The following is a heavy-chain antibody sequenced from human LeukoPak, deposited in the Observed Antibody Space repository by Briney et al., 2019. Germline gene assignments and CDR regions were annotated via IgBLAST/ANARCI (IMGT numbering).Heavy chain of an antibody. D-gene: IGHD3-10*01. J-gene: IGHJ5*02. Sequence: PSQTLSLTCAASGGSISSGGYSWSWIRQPPGKGLEWIGYIYHSGSTYYNPSLKSRVTISVDRSKNQFSLKLSSVTAADTAVYYCARERSVRGVPVANWFDPWGQGTLVTVSS. CDR3: ARERSVRGVPVANWFDP. CDR1: GGSISSGGYS. CDR2: IYHSGST. V-gene: IGHV4-30-2*01.